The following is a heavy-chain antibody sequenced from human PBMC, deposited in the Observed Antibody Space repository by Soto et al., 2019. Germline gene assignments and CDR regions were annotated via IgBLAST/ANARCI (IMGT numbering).Heavy chain of an antibody. Sequence: QVQLVQSGAEVKKPGSSVKVSCKASGGTFSSYAISWVRQAPGQGLEWMGGIIPIFGTANYAQKFQGRVTITADKSTSTAYMELSSLRSEDTAVYYCARGWGIAGASRGEHGYFDLWGRGTLVTVSS. CDR3: ARGWGIAGASRGEHGYFDL. CDR2: IIPIFGTA. V-gene: IGHV1-69*06. D-gene: IGHD6-13*01. CDR1: GGTFSSYA. J-gene: IGHJ2*01.